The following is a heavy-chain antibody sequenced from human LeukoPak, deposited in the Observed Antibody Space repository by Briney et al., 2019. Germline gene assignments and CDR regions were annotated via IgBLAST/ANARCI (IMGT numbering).Heavy chain of an antibody. Sequence: ASVKVSYKASGYSFSSHYLHWVRQAPGQGPEWMGVISPGGGSTTYAQRFQGRITVTRDMSTNTVYIDLTSLRSEVTAVYYCARDQVTPGTTTFDYWGEGTLVTVSS. V-gene: IGHV1-46*01. CDR1: GYSFSSHY. D-gene: IGHD4-17*01. CDR2: ISPGGGST. J-gene: IGHJ4*02. CDR3: ARDQVTPGTTTFDY.